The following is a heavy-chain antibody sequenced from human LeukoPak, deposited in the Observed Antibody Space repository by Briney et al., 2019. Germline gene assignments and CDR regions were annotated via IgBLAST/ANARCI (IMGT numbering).Heavy chain of an antibody. V-gene: IGHV3-23*01. J-gene: IGHJ4*02. Sequence: PGGPLRLSCAASGFTFSGYAMSWVRQAPGKGLEWVSAISGSGGSTYYADSVKGRFTISRDNSKNTLYLQMNSLRAEDTAVYYCAKDEEGGSGSYYNKADYFDYWGQGTLVTVSS. CDR3: AKDEEGGSGSYYNKADYFDY. CDR2: ISGSGGST. D-gene: IGHD3-10*01. CDR1: GFTFSGYA.